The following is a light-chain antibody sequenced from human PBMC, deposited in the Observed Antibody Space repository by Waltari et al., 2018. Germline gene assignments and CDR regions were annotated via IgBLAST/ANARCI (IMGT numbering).Light chain of an antibody. Sequence: QSALTQPRSVSGSPGQSVTISCTGTSGDVGGYNFVSWYQHHPGKAPKVLMYDVNERPSGVPDRFSGSKSGNTASLTISGLQPEDEADYYCCSYAGSYTLIFGGGTKLTVL. CDR3: CSYAGSYTLI. J-gene: IGLJ2*01. V-gene: IGLV2-11*01. CDR1: SGDVGGYNF. CDR2: DVN.